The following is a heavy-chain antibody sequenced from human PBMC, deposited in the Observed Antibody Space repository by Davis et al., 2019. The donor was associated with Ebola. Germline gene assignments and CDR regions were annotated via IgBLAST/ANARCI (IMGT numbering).Heavy chain of an antibody. Sequence: ASVKVSCKASGYTFTSYDINWVRQAPGQGLEWMGWISAYNGNTNYAQKLQGRVTMTTDTSTSTAYMELRSLRSDDTAVYYCARDILTLHGMDVWGKGTTVTVSS. CDR1: GYTFTSYD. D-gene: IGHD3-9*01. V-gene: IGHV1-18*01. CDR2: ISAYNGNT. CDR3: ARDILTLHGMDV. J-gene: IGHJ6*04.